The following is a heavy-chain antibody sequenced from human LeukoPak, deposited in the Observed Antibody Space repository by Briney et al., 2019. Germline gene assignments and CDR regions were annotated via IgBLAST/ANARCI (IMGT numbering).Heavy chain of an antibody. CDR1: GYTFTSYD. D-gene: IGHD5-18*01. Sequence: ASVKVSCKASGYTFTSYDISWVRQATGQGLEWMGLMNPNSGNTGYAQKFQGRVTMTRNTSISTAYMELSSLRSEDTAVYYCARWGYSYGRRKYYYYGMDVWGQGTTVTVSS. CDR2: MNPNSGNT. V-gene: IGHV1-8*01. CDR3: ARWGYSYGRRKYYYYGMDV. J-gene: IGHJ6*02.